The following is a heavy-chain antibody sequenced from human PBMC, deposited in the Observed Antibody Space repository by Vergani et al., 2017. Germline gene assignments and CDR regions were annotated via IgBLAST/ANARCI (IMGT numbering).Heavy chain of an antibody. V-gene: IGHV4-39*01. CDR1: GGSISSSSYY. CDR3: GHSSSWYKYYFDY. J-gene: IGHJ4*02. CDR2: IYYSGST. Sequence: QLQLQESGPGLVKPSETLSLTCTVSGGSISSSSYYWGWIRQPPGKGLEWIGSIYYSGSTYYNPSLKSRVTISVDTSKNQFSLKLISVTAADTAVYYCGHSSSWYKYYFDYWGQGTLVTVSS. D-gene: IGHD6-13*01.